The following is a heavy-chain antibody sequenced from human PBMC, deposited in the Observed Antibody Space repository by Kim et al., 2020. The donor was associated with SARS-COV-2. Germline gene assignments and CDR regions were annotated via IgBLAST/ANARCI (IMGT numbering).Heavy chain of an antibody. J-gene: IGHJ6*02. Sequence: ASVKVSCKASGYTFTSYAMHWVRQAPGQRLEWMGWINAGNGNTKYSQKFQGRVTIPRDTSASTAYMELSSLRSEDTAVYYCARGEWVVAATRVYYYYGMDVWGQGTTVTVSS. CDR2: INAGNGNT. D-gene: IGHD2-15*01. V-gene: IGHV1-3*01. CDR3: ARGEWVVAATRVYYYYGMDV. CDR1: GYTFTSYA.